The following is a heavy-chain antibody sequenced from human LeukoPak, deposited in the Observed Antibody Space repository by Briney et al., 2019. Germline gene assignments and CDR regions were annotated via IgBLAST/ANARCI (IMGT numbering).Heavy chain of an antibody. D-gene: IGHD3-10*01. J-gene: IGHJ6*03. CDR1: GGSFSGYY. V-gene: IGHV4-34*01. CDR3: ARERFGELLLGSHRGNYYYYYMDV. Sequence: SETLSLTCAVYGGSFSGYYWSWIRQPPGKGLEWIGEINHSGSTNYNPSLKSRVTISVDTSKNQFSLKLSSVTAADTAVYYCARERFGELLLGSHRGNYYYYYMDVWGKGTTVTVSS. CDR2: INHSGST.